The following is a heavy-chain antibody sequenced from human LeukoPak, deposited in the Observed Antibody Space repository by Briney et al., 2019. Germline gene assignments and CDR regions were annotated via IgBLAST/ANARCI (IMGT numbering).Heavy chain of an antibody. CDR1: GGSISSSNW. V-gene: IGHV4-4*02. CDR2: IYHSGST. D-gene: IGHD3-10*01. Sequence: SETLSLTCAVSGGSISSSNWWSWVRQPPGKGLEWIGEIYHSGSTNCNPSLKSRVTISVDKSKNQFSLKLSSVTAADTAVYYCASPGDYGSGSQWAFDIWGQGTMVTVSS. CDR3: ASPGDYGSGSQWAFDI. J-gene: IGHJ3*02.